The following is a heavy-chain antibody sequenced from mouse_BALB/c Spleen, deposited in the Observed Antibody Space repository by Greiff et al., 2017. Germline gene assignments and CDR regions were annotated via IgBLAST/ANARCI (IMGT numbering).Heavy chain of an antibody. Sequence: QVQLQQSGPELVKPGASVKISCKASGYAFSSSWMNWVKQRPGQGLEWIGRIYPGDGDTNYNGKFKGKATLTADKSSSTAYMQLSSLTSVDSAVYFCAREGNGGWFAYWGQGTLVTVSA. CDR2: IYPGDGDT. CDR1: GYAFSSSW. V-gene: IGHV1-82*01. CDR3: AREGNGGWFAY. J-gene: IGHJ3*01.